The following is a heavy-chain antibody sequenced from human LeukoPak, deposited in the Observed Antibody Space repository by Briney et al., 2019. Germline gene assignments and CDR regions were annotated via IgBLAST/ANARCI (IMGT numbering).Heavy chain of an antibody. CDR1: GFSFSSYS. J-gene: IGHJ4*02. CDR3: AQDPHSPAY. Sequence: GGSLRLSCTASGFSFSSYSMNWVRQAPGKGLEWVAYIAYTGTIHYADSVRGRFAISRDNAKSSLFLQLNSLRAEDTAVYYCAQDPHSPAYRGQGTLGTVSS. V-gene: IGHV3-48*01. CDR2: IAYTGTI.